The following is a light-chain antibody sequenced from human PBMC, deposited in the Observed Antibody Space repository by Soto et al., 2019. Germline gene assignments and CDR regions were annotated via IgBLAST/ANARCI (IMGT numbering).Light chain of an antibody. CDR2: GAS. CDR3: HQYNNWPPWT. V-gene: IGKV3-15*01. CDR1: QSVSSN. Sequence: EILMTQSPSTLSVSPGERATLSCGASQSVSSNLAWYQPTPGQAPRLLIYGASTRAAGIPARFSGSGSGTEFTLTISSLQYEDYAVYYCHQYNNWPPWTFGQGTKVDIK. J-gene: IGKJ1*01.